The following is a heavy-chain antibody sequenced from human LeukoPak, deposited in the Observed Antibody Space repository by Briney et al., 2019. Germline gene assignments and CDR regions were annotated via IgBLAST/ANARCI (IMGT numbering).Heavy chain of an antibody. V-gene: IGHV3-49*04. CDR1: GFNFGVHT. Sequence: GGSLRLSCTTSGFNFGVHTISWVRQAPGKGLEWVGFIRSKAFDGPTQYGASVKGRCILSRDDSKSTAYLQLDHLKIEDTAVYYCTRFPDMDVWGKGTTATISS. CDR2: IRSKAFDGPT. J-gene: IGHJ6*03. CDR3: TRFPDMDV.